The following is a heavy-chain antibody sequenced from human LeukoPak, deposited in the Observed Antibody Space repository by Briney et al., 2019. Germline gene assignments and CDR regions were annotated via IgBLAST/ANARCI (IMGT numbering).Heavy chain of an antibody. J-gene: IGHJ4*02. CDR3: AKDPGRPSWEDHFDY. D-gene: IGHD1-26*01. CDR2: MRYDGVNT. V-gene: IGHV3-30*02. CDR1: GFTFSNYG. Sequence: PGGSLRLSCGASGFTFSNYGMHWVRQAPGKGPEWVSFMRYDGVNTYYTDSVRGRFTISRDNPKNTLYLQMNSLRTEDTAVYYCAKDPGRPSWEDHFDYWGRGTLVTVSS.